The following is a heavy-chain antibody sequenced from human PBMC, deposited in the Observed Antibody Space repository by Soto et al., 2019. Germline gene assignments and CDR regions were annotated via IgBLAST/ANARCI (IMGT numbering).Heavy chain of an antibody. J-gene: IGHJ4*02. CDR1: GYTFTSYA. CDR3: ATRDGYMGYFDY. Sequence: ASVKCSCKASGYTFTSYAMHWVRQAPGQRLEWMGWINAGNGNTKYSQKFQGRVTITRDTSASTAYMELSSLRSEDTAVYYCATRDGYMGYFDYWGQGTLVTVSS. D-gene: IGHD5-12*01. V-gene: IGHV1-3*01. CDR2: INAGNGNT.